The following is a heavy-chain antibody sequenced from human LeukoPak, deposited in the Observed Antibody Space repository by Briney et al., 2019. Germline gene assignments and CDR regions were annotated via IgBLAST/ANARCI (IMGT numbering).Heavy chain of an antibody. CDR3: ARDGTAAGLYFDL. D-gene: IGHD6-13*01. J-gene: IGHJ4*01. Sequence: AGGSLRLSCAVSGFTFSSYWMNWVRQAPGKGLEWVASIKQGGGEKSYVDSVKGRFTISRDNAKNSLYLQMSSLRAEDTAVYYCARDGTAAGLYFDLWGQGTLVTVSS. CDR2: IKQGGGEK. V-gene: IGHV3-7*01. CDR1: GFTFSSYW.